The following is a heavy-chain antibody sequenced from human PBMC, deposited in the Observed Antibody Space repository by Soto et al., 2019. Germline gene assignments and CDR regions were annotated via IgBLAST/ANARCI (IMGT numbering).Heavy chain of an antibody. J-gene: IGHJ4*02. CDR2: ISYDGSNK. V-gene: IGHV3-30-3*01. D-gene: IGHD6-13*01. CDR3: ARDFVRVLRYSSSWPDY. CDR1: VFTFSSYA. Sequence: PGGSLRLSCAASVFTFSSYAMHWVRQAPGKGLEWVAVISYDGSNKYYADSVKGRFTISRDNSKNTLYLQMNSLRAEDTAVYYCARDFVRVLRYSSSWPDYWGQGTLVTVSS.